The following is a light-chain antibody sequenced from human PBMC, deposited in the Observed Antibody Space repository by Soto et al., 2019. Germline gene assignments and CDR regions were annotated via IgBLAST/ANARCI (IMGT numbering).Light chain of an antibody. V-gene: IGKV3-15*01. CDR1: QSVFSS. Sequence: EIVMTQSPATLSVSPGERVTLSCRASQSVFSSLAWYQQKPGQAPRLLIYGAATRATGIPARFSGSGSGTDFTLTISSRQSEDFAVYFCKQYHTWPAFGRGTRVEIK. J-gene: IGKJ4*02. CDR3: KQYHTWPA. CDR2: GAA.